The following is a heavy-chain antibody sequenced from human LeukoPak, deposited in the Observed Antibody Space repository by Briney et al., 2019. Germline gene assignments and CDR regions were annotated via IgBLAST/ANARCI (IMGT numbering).Heavy chain of an antibody. J-gene: IGHJ4*02. CDR2: MNPNSGNT. Sequence: ASVKVSCKASGYTFTSYDINWVRQATEQGLEWMGWMNPNSGNTGYAQKFQGRVTMTRNTSISTAYMELRSLRSEDTAVYYCARGGELLGVNDYWGQGTLVTVSS. CDR1: GYTFTSYD. CDR3: ARGGELLGVNDY. V-gene: IGHV1-8*01. D-gene: IGHD1-26*01.